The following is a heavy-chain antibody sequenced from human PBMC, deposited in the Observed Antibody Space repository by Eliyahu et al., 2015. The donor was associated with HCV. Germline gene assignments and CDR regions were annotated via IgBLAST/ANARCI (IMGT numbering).Heavy chain of an antibody. Sequence: EVQXLESGGGLVQPGGSLRLSCAXSXXTFSSXAMXWVRXAPGKGVEWVSGISDSGVSTDYADSAKGRFTISRDNSKNTLYLQMNSLRAEDTAVYFCAKGNADYYYYGMDVWGQGTTVTVSS. CDR1: XXTFSSXA. J-gene: IGHJ6*02. V-gene: IGHV3-23*01. D-gene: IGHD6-25*01. CDR3: AKGNADYYYYGMDV. CDR2: ISDSGVST.